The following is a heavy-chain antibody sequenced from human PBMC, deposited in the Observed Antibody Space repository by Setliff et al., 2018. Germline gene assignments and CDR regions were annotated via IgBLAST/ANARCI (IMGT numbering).Heavy chain of an antibody. J-gene: IGHJ6*03. V-gene: IGHV4-61*09. D-gene: IGHD6-19*01. Sequence: SETLSLTCTVSDDSISSGSDYWTWIRQPAGKGLEWIGHIYTRGITNYNPSLKSRVTISVDTSKNQFSLKVTSVTAADTAVYYCARAISGWYSAHYYYMDVWGKGTAVTVSS. CDR3: ARAISGWYSAHYYYMDV. CDR1: DDSISSGSDY. CDR2: IYTRGIT.